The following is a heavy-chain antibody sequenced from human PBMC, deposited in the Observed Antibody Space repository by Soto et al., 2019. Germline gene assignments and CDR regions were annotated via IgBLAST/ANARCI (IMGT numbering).Heavy chain of an antibody. V-gene: IGHV3-23*01. CDR3: AKGGCSGVSCGWFDP. J-gene: IGHJ5*02. CDR2: ISGSGGDT. Sequence: EVQLLESGGGLVQPGGSLRLSCAASGFTFSDYAMNWVRQAPGKGLEWVSGISGSGGDTYYADSVNGRFTISRDNSKNTLYLQMSSLRADDTAVYVCAKGGCSGVSCGWFDPWGQGTLVTVSS. CDR1: GFTFSDYA. D-gene: IGHD2-15*01.